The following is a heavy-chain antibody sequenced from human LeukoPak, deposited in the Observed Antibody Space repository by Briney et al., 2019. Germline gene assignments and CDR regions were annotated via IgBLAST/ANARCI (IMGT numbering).Heavy chain of an antibody. CDR2: VYYSGST. D-gene: IGHD4-23*01. CDR3: AGGNENWFDP. J-gene: IGHJ5*02. V-gene: IGHV4-39*07. CDR1: GGSISSGSYY. Sequence: SQTLSLTCTVSGGSISSGSYYWGWIRQPPGKGLEWIGSVYYSGSTYYNPSLKSRVTISVDTSKNQFSLKLSSVTAADTAVYYCAGGNENWFDPWGQGTLVTVSS.